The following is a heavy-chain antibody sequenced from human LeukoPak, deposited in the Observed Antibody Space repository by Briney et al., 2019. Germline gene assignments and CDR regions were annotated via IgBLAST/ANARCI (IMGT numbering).Heavy chain of an antibody. V-gene: IGHV4-30-2*01. Sequence: PSGTLSLTCTVSGGSISSGGYYWSWIRQPPGKGLEWIGYIYHSGSTYYNPSLKSRVTISVDRSKNQFSLKLSSVTAADTAVYYCASQYSSSWLNNWFDPWGQGTLVTVSS. J-gene: IGHJ5*02. CDR3: ASQYSSSWLNNWFDP. D-gene: IGHD6-13*01. CDR2: IYHSGST. CDR1: GGSISSGGYY.